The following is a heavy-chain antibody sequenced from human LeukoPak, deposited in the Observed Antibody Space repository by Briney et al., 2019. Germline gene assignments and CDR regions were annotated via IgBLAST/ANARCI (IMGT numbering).Heavy chain of an antibody. J-gene: IGHJ4*02. D-gene: IGHD1-26*01. CDR2: VNEDGSAK. V-gene: IGHV3-7*01. CDR3: ARGEPLDY. CDR1: GLTFSNYW. Sequence: PGGSLRLSCVVSGLTFSNYWMIWVRQAPGKGLESVAIVNEDGSAKYYLDSVKGRFTISRDNSKNTLYLQMNSLRAEDTAVYYCARGEPLDYWGQGTLVTVSS.